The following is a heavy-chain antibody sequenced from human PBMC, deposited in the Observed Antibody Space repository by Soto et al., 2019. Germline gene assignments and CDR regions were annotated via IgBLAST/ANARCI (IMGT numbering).Heavy chain of an antibody. V-gene: IGHV3-23*01. J-gene: IGHJ4*01. CDR3: ANDLVSAYVESVAF. Sequence: GGSRRLSCAASGFTFNRSAMSWVRQAPGKGLEWVSAMSVSGDRTYYADSVKGRFTISXXXSXXTXXLXXNXXRAXDTAVYYFANDLVSAYVESVAFWGPVPLATVSS. D-gene: IGHD6-25*01. CDR1: GFTFNRSA. CDR2: MSVSGDRT.